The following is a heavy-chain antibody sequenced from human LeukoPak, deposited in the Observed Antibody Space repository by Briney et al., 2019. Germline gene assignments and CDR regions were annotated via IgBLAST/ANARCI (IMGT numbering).Heavy chain of an antibody. CDR3: AKRRGLELLYYYYMDV. D-gene: IGHD1-7*01. V-gene: IGHV3-23*01. J-gene: IGHJ6*03. Sequence: GGAPRLSCAAPGFTLCSHAISWVRQGPGEGLEWVSAISGSGGSTYYADSVKGRFTISRDNSKNTLYLQMNSLRAEDTAVYYCAKRRGLELLYYYYMDVWGKGTTVTVSS. CDR1: GFTLCSHA. CDR2: ISGSGGST.